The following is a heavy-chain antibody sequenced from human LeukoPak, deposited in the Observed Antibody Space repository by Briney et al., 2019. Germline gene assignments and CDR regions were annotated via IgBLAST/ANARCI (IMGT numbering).Heavy chain of an antibody. D-gene: IGHD2-21*02. J-gene: IGHJ5*02. Sequence: PSETLTLTCTVSGGSISSYYWSWIRQPARKGLEWIGRIYTSGSTNYNPSLKSRVTMSVDTSKNQLSLKLSSVTAADTAVYYCARDGRSGCGGDCYSAFDPWGQGTLVTVSS. V-gene: IGHV4-4*07. CDR2: IYTSGST. CDR3: ARDGRSGCGGDCYSAFDP. CDR1: GGSISSYY.